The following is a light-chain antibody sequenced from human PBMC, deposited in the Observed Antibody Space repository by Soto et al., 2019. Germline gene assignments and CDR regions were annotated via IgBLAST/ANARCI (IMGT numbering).Light chain of an antibody. Sequence: EIALKQSPGTLSLTPGERATLSCRASQSISSSYLAWYQQKPGQAPRLLVYGASSRATGIPDRFSGSGSGTDFTLTISSLQPEDVATYYCQKYNSAPRSFGPGTKVDIK. J-gene: IGKJ3*01. V-gene: IGKV3-20*01. CDR1: QSISSSY. CDR2: GAS. CDR3: QKYNSAPRS.